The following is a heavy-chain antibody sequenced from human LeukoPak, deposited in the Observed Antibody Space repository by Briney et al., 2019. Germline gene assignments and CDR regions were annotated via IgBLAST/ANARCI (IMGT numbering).Heavy chain of an antibody. J-gene: IGHJ4*02. CDR2: ISAYNGNT. CDR3: ARVPDYGDYVAGKFDY. D-gene: IGHD4-17*01. CDR1: GYTFISYG. Sequence: GASVKVSCKASGYTFISYGISWVRQAPGQGLEWMGWISAYNGNTNYAQKLQGRVTMTTDTSTSTAYMELRSLRSDDTAVYYCARVPDYGDYVAGKFDYWGQGTLVTVSS. V-gene: IGHV1-18*01.